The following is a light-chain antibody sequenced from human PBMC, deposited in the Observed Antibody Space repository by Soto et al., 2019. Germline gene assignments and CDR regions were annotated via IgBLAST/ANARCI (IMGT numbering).Light chain of an antibody. V-gene: IGLV2-23*02. CDR1: SSDVGSYNL. CDR3: CSYAGSYTYV. J-gene: IGLJ1*01. CDR2: EVN. Sequence: QSALTQPASVSGSPGQSITISCTGTSSDVGSYNLVSWYQQLPGKAPKLIISEVNKRPSGVSDRFSGSKSGNTASLTISGLQAEDEADYYCCSYAGSYTYVFGTGTKVTVL.